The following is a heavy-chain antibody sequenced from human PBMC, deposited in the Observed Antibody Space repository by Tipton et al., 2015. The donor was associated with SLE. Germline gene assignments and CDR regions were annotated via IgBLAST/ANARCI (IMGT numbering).Heavy chain of an antibody. J-gene: IGHJ5*02. D-gene: IGHD4-11*01. Sequence: TLSLTCTVSGASVGHSSYYWGWLRQPPGKGLEWIGSILSNGVTSYNPSLKSRITISLDTSKNQFSLKLTSMTAADTAVYYCARYTVGTMEDPWGQGILVTVSS. CDR2: ILSNGVT. CDR1: GASVGHSSYY. V-gene: IGHV4-39*07. CDR3: ARYTVGTMEDP.